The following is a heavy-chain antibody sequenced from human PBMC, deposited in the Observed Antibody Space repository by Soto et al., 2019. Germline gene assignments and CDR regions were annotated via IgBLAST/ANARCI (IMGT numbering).Heavy chain of an antibody. V-gene: IGHV3-23*01. CDR2: ISGSGGST. J-gene: IGHJ6*02. D-gene: IGHD6-13*01. CDR3: AKASIAAAGYPDYYYGMDV. Sequence: GGSLRLSCAASGFTFSSYAMSWVRQAPGKGLEWASAISGSGGSTCYADSVKGRFTISRDNSKNTLYLQMNSLRAEDTAVYYCAKASIAAAGYPDYYYGMDVWGQGTTVTVSS. CDR1: GFTFSSYA.